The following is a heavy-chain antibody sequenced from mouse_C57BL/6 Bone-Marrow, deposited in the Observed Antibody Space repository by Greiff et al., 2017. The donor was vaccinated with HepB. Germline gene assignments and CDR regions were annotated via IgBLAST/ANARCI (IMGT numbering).Heavy chain of an antibody. V-gene: IGHV5-17*01. J-gene: IGHJ4*01. Sequence: DVMLVESGGGLVKPGGSLKLSCAASGFTFSDYGMHWVRQAPEKGLEWVAYISSGSSTIYYADTVKGRFTISRDNAKNTLFLQMTSLRSEDTAMYYCASYYGSSYVRYAMDDWGQGTSVTVSS. CDR3: ASYYGSSYVRYAMDD. CDR2: ISSGSSTI. D-gene: IGHD1-1*01. CDR1: GFTFSDYG.